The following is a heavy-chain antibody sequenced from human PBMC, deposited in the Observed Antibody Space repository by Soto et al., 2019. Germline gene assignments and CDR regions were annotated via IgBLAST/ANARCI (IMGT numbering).Heavy chain of an antibody. CDR3: ARARVTMFRGVNLYYGMDV. D-gene: IGHD3-10*01. CDR1: GGSISSGGYS. V-gene: IGHV4-30-2*01. J-gene: IGHJ6*02. Sequence: QLQLQESGSGLVKPSQTLSLTCAVSGGSISSGGYSWSWIRQPPGKGLEWIGYIYHSGSTYYNPSLKSRVTISVDRSKNQFSLKLSSVTAADTAVYYCARARVTMFRGVNLYYGMDVWGQGTTLTVSS. CDR2: IYHSGST.